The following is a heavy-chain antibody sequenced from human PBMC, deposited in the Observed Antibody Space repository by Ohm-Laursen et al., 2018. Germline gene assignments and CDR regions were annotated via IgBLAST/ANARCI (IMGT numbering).Heavy chain of an antibody. CDR2: IYYSGST. D-gene: IGHD3-3*01. V-gene: IGHV4-59*01. CDR3: ASSRFLEWSLAFDY. CDR1: GGSISSYY. J-gene: IGHJ4*02. Sequence: SETLSLTWTVSGGSISSYYWSWIRQPPGKGLEWIGYIYYSGSTNYNPSLKSRVTISVDTSKNQFSLKLSSVTAADTAVYYCASSRFLEWSLAFDYWGQGTLVTVSS.